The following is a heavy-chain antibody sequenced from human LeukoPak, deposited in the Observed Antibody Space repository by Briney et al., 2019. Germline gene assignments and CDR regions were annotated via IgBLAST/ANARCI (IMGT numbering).Heavy chain of an antibody. Sequence: GGSLRLSCAASGFTFSHYGMTWVRQAPGKGLEWVSAISGSGGSTYYAGSVKGRFTISRDNSKNTLYLQMNSLRAEDTAVYYCARGSNYCSSISCHMNDWGQGTLVTVSS. J-gene: IGHJ4*02. V-gene: IGHV3-23*01. CDR1: GFTFSHYG. D-gene: IGHD2-2*02. CDR2: ISGSGGST. CDR3: ARGSNYCSSISCHMND.